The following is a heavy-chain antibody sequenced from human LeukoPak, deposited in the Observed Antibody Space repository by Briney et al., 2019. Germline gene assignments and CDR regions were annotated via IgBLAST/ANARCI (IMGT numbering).Heavy chain of an antibody. CDR3: ARRTGYSSSRYAGNYFDY. CDR2: INHSGST. J-gene: IGHJ4*02. CDR1: GGSFSGYY. D-gene: IGHD6-13*01. V-gene: IGHV4-34*01. Sequence: PPETLSLTCAVYGGSFSGYYWSWIRQPPGKGLEWIGEINHSGSTNYNPSLKSRVTISVDTSKNQFSLKLSSVTAADTAVYYCARRTGYSSSRYAGNYFDYWGQGTLVTVSS.